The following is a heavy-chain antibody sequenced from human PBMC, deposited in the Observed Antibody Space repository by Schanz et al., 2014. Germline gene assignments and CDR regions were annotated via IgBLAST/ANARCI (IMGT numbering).Heavy chain of an antibody. D-gene: IGHD4-17*01. V-gene: IGHV3-23*04. CDR1: GLLFSYYY. CDR2: LSGDGGTT. J-gene: IGHJ4*02. CDR3: ARPFLGYYGDLAY. Sequence: EVQLVESGGGLVKPGGSLRLSCAASGLLFSYYYMSGVRQAPGKGLQWVSSLSGDGGTTHYADSVEGRFTISRDNYKNTLYLQMNSLSAEDTAVYFCARPFLGYYGDLAYWGQGTLLTVSS.